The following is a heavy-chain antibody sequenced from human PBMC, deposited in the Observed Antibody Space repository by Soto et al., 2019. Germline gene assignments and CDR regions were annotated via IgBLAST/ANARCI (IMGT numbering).Heavy chain of an antibody. CDR2: ISYDGSNK. CDR3: ARDGAVTGYYYGMDV. V-gene: IGHV3-30-3*01. J-gene: IGHJ6*01. CDR1: GFTFSSYA. Sequence: QVQLVESGGGVVQPGRSLRLSCAASGFTFSSYAMHWVRQAPGKGLEWVAVISYDGSNKYYADSVKGRFTISRDNSKNTLYLQMNSLRAEDTAVYYCARDGAVTGYYYGMDVW. D-gene: IGHD2-21*02.